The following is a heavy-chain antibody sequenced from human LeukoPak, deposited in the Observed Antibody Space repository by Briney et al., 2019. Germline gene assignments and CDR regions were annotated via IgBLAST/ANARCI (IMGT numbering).Heavy chain of an antibody. CDR2: IYYSGST. D-gene: IGHD2-15*01. V-gene: IGHV4-59*01. CDR3: ARAVYSHYYYYMDV. CDR1: GGSISSYY. J-gene: IGHJ6*03. Sequence: SETLSLTCTVSGGSISSYYWSWIRQPPGKGLEWIGYIYYSGSTNYNPSLKSRVTISVDTSKNQFSLKLSSVTAADTAVYYCARAVYSHYYYYMDVWGKGTTLTVSS.